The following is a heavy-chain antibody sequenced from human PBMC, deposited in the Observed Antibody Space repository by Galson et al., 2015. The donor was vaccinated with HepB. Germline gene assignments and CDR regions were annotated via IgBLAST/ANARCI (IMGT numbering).Heavy chain of an antibody. CDR2: IYHSGDV. J-gene: IGHJ4*02. D-gene: IGHD5-24*01. V-gene: IGHV4/OR15-8*02. CDR3: AREWIRDGASYYFDY. Sequence: ETLSLTCVVSGGSIRTEDWWSWVRQSPGKRLEWIGQIYHSGDVNYNPSLKSRVIMSVDTSKNQFSLRLNSVTAADTAIYYCAREWIRDGASYYFDYWGQGTLVTRSS. CDR1: GGSIRTEDW.